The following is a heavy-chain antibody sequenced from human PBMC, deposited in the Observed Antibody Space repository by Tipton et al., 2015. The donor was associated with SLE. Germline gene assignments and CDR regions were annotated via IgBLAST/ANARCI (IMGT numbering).Heavy chain of an antibody. CDR1: GFTFSNAW. CDR2: IYSGGST. Sequence: SLRLSCAASGFTFSNAWMSWVRQAPGKGLEWVSVIYSGGSTYYADSVKGRFTISRDNSKNTLYLQMNSLRAEDTAVYYCARSRNYDSSGYYYAYWGQGTLVTVSS. CDR3: ARSRNYDSSGYYYAY. D-gene: IGHD3-22*01. J-gene: IGHJ4*02. V-gene: IGHV3-66*02.